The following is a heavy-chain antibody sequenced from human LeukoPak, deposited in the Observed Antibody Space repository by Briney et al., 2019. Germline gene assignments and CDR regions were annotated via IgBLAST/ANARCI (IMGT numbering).Heavy chain of an antibody. CDR1: AFTFSSYG. D-gene: IGHD1-26*01. V-gene: IGHV3-23*01. CDR3: AKDESYSGSYHEVDY. CDR2: ISGSGANT. Sequence: GGSLRLSCAASAFTFSSYGMLWVRQAPGRGLEWVSAISGSGANTYHADSVKGRFTISRDNSKNTLYLQMNSLRAEDTAVYYCAKDESYSGSYHEVDYWGQGTLVTVSS. J-gene: IGHJ4*02.